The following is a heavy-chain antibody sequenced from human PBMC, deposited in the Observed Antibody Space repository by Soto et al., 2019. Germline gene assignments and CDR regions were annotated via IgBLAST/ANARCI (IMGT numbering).Heavy chain of an antibody. V-gene: IGHV3-48*02. Sequence: EVQLVESGGGLVQPGGSLRLSCAASGFTFSSYSMNWVRQAPGKGLEWVSYISSSSSTIYYADSVKGRFTISRDNAKNSLYLQMNSQRYEDTAVYYCARDALYVDWSESAYYGMDVWGQGTTVAVSS. CDR1: GFTFSSYS. D-gene: IGHD3-9*01. J-gene: IGHJ6*02. CDR2: ISSSSSTI. CDR3: ARDALYVDWSESAYYGMDV.